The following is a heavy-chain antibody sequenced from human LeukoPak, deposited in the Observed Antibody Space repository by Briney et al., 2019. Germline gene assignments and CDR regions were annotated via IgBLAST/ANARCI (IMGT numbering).Heavy chain of an antibody. CDR1: GDSVSSNSAA. D-gene: IGHD1-26*01. J-gene: IGHJ4*02. Sequence: SQTLSLTCAISGDSVSSNSAAWNWIRQSPSRGLEWLGRTYYRSKWYNDYSVSVKNRITINPDTTKNQFSLQLNSVTPDDTAVYYCARMVGATPDYWGQGTVVTVSS. CDR3: ARMVGATPDY. V-gene: IGHV6-1*01. CDR2: TYYRSKWYN.